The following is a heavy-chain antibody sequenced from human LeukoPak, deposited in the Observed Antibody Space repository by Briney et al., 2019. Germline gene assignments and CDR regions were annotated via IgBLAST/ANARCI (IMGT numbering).Heavy chain of an antibody. V-gene: IGHV4-39*07. D-gene: IGHD2-15*01. J-gene: IGHJ3*02. CDR2: LHNSGST. CDR1: GGSIRTTGYY. CDR3: ARDWDGGFDFNTFDI. Sequence: SETLPLTCTVSGGSIRTTGYYWVWIRQPPGKGLEWIATLHNSGSTYFNPSLKSRGSISVDTSKNQFSLKLNSVTSADTAVYFCARDWDGGFDFNTFDIWGQGTVVTVSS.